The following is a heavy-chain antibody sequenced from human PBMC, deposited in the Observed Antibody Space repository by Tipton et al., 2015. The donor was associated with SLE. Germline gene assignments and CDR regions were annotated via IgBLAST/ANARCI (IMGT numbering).Heavy chain of an antibody. V-gene: IGHV3-74*01. CDR2: INSDGSTT. Sequence: SLRLSCAASGFTFSSHWMHWVRQAPGKGPVWVSRINSDGSTTNYADSVKGRFTISRDNAKSTLYLQMNSLRAEDTAVYYCTRVESTSWAFDVWGQGTIGTVSS. J-gene: IGHJ3*01. CDR3: TRVESTSWAFDV. D-gene: IGHD2/OR15-2a*01. CDR1: GFTFSSHW.